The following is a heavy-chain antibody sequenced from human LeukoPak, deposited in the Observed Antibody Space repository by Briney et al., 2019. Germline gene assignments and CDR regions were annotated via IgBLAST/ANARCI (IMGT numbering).Heavy chain of an antibody. CDR3: AREGDRTMFRGVINYFDY. V-gene: IGHV1-18*01. J-gene: IGHJ4*02. D-gene: IGHD3-10*01. Sequence: ASVKVSCKASGYTFSSFGISWVRQAPGQGLEWMGWITTYNGNTNYAQKVQGRVTMTTDTSTSTAYMELRSLRSDDTAVYFCAREGDRTMFRGVINYFDYWGQGTLVTVSS. CDR2: ITTYNGNT. CDR1: GYTFSSFG.